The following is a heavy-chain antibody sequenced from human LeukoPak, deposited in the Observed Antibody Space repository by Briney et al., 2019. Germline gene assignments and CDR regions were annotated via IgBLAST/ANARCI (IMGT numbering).Heavy chain of an antibody. D-gene: IGHD6-13*01. CDR3: ARSRPIAAAATRGFTHFDY. Sequence: ASVKVSCKASGYTFTSYAMHWVRQAPGQRLEWMGWINAGNGNTKYSQKFQGRVTITRDTSASTAYMELSSLRSEDTAVYYCARSRPIAAAATRGFTHFDYWGQGTLVTVSS. V-gene: IGHV1-3*01. CDR2: INAGNGNT. CDR1: GYTFTSYA. J-gene: IGHJ4*02.